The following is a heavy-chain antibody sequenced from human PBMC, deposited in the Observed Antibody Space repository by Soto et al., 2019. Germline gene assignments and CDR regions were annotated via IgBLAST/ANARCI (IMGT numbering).Heavy chain of an antibody. Sequence: QPGGSLRLPGAGSAFTLSDPYIDWVRKAPGQGLEWVGRSRAKPQCYSTAYAGPVKGRFTTSRDESKNSAYLQMNSLKTEDTAVYYCVRATYFSDSSCHTRCLDYWGQGTLVTVSS. J-gene: IGHJ4*02. CDR3: VRATYFSDSSCHTRCLDY. D-gene: IGHD3-22*01. V-gene: IGHV3-72*01. CDR1: AFTLSDPY. CDR2: SRAKPQCYST.